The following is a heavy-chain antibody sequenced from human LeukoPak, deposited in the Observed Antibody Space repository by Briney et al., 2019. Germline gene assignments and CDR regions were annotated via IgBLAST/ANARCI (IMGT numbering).Heavy chain of an antibody. D-gene: IGHD1-7*01. CDR3: ARETSITGTTDY. CDR1: GGTFSSYA. J-gene: IGHJ4*02. CDR2: IIPIFGTA. Sequence: SVKVSCKASGGTFSSYAISWVRQAPGQGLEWMGRIIPIFGTANYAQKFQGRVTITTDESTSTAYMELSSLRSEDTAVYYCARETSITGTTDYWGQGTLVTVSS. V-gene: IGHV1-69*05.